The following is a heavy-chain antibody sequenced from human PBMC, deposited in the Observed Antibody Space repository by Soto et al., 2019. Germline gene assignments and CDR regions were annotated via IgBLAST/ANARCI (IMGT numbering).Heavy chain of an antibody. CDR1: GFTFSSYG. J-gene: IGHJ6*02. CDR3: ARDRVAAAGTGGSYYYYGMGV. D-gene: IGHD6-13*01. CDR2: IWYDGSNK. Sequence: GGSLRLSSAASGFTFSSYGMHWVRQAPGKGLEWVAVIWYDGSNKYYADSVKGRFTISRDNSKNMLYLQMNSLRAEDTAVYYCARDRVAAAGTGGSYYYYGMGVWGQETTVTVSS. V-gene: IGHV3-33*01.